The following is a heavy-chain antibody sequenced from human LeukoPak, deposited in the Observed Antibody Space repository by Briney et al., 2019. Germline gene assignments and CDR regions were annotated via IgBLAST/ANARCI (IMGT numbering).Heavy chain of an antibody. CDR2: IDHSGST. CDR3: ARRDYGAYFDY. V-gene: IGHV4-34*01. Sequence: SETLSLTCAVYGGSFSGYYWSWIRQPPGKGLEWIGEIDHSGSTNYNPSLKSRVTISVDTSKNQFSLKLSSVTAADTAVYYCARRDYGAYFDYWGQGTLVTVSS. J-gene: IGHJ4*02. CDR1: GGSFSGYY. D-gene: IGHD4/OR15-4a*01.